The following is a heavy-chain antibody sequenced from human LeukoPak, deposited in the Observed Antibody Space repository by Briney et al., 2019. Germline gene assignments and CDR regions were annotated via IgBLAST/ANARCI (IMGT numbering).Heavy chain of an antibody. Sequence: GGSLRLSCAASGINVRSNYMSWVRQAPGKGLEWVAFIRYDGSNKYYADSVKGRFTISRDNSKNTLYLQMNSLGPDDTAVYYCASPQWGWGQGTLVTVSS. CDR3: ASPQWG. CDR1: GINVRSNY. CDR2: IRYDGSNK. D-gene: IGHD1-26*01. V-gene: IGHV3-30*02. J-gene: IGHJ4*02.